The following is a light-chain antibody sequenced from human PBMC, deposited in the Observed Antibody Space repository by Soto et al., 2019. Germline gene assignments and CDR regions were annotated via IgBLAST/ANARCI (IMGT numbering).Light chain of an antibody. CDR1: QSISNQ. J-gene: IGKJ1*01. CDR2: AAS. CDR3: QQYNSHRT. V-gene: IGKV1-5*01. Sequence: DIQMTQYPSSLSASVEDRVIITCGASQSISNQLNWYQQKPGKAPKLLIFAASSLRSGVPSSFSGSGSGTEFPLTISSMKPDDFATYYCQQYNSHRTFGHGTKVDIK.